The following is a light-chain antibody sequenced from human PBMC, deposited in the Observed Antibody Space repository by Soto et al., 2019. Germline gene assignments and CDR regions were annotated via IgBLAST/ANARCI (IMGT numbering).Light chain of an antibody. CDR3: ASYTSSITWV. CDR2: DVS. Sequence: QSALTQPASVSGSPGQSITISCTGTSSDVGGYNYVSWFQQHTGKAPKLMIYDVSNRPSGVSNRFSGSKSGNTASLTISGLQAEGEADYYCASYTSSITWVFGGVTKLTVL. CDR1: SSDVGGYNY. J-gene: IGLJ3*02. V-gene: IGLV2-14*03.